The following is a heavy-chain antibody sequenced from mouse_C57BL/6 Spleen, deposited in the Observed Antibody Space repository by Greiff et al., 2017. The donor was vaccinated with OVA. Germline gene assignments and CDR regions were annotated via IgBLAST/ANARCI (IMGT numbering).Heavy chain of an antibody. CDR1: GFTFSSYA. V-gene: IGHV5-9-1*02. CDR2: ISSGGDYI. D-gene: IGHD2-1*01. Sequence: EVKLVESGEGLVKPGGSLKLSCAASGFTFSSYAMSWVRQTPEKRLEWVAYISSGGDYIYYADTVKGRFTISRDNARNTLYLQMSSLKSEDTAMYYCTREGNYENAMDYWGQGTSVTVSS. J-gene: IGHJ4*01. CDR3: TREGNYENAMDY.